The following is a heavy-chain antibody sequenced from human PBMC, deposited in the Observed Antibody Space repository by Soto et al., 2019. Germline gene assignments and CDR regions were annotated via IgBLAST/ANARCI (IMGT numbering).Heavy chain of an antibody. Sequence: QVYLVQSGAEVKTPGASVRLSCKASGYTFTTYYMHWVRQAPGQGLEWMGIINPSDGSTTYAQKFHGSVTMTRDTSTGTVYMELSRLSSEVMAVHCCARVIAAAFDHWGQGTLVTVSS. D-gene: IGHD2-21*01. J-gene: IGHJ4*02. CDR2: INPSDGST. V-gene: IGHV1-46*01. CDR1: GYTFTTYY. CDR3: ARVIAAAFDH.